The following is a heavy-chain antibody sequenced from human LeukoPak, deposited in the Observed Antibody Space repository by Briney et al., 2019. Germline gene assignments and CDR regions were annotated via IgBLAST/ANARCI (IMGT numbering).Heavy chain of an antibody. D-gene: IGHD2-15*01. J-gene: IGHJ6*03. CDR1: GYTFTSYY. CDR3: ARDSGCSGGSCPYYYYYYYMDV. V-gene: IGHV1-46*01. Sequence: ASVKVSCKASGYTFTSYYMHWVRQAPGQGLEWMGIINPSGGSTSYAQKFQGRVTMTRDMSTSTVYMELSSLRSEDTAVYYCARDSGCSGGSCPYYYYYYYMDVWGKGTTVTVSS. CDR2: INPSGGST.